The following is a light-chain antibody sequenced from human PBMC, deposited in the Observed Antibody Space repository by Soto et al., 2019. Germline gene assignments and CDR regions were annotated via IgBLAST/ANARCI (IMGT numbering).Light chain of an antibody. V-gene: IGKV3-20*01. Sequence: EIVLTQSPGTLSLSPGERATLSCRASQSVSSSYLACYQQKPGQAPRLLIYGASSRATGIPDRFSGSGSGTDFTLTISRLEPEDFAVYYCQQYGSLGYTFGQGTKLEIK. CDR2: GAS. J-gene: IGKJ2*01. CDR1: QSVSSSY. CDR3: QQYGSLGYT.